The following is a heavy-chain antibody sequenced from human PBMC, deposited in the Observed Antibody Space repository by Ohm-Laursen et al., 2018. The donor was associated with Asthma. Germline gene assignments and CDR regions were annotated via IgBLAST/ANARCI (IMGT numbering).Heavy chain of an antibody. D-gene: IGHD4-17*01. Sequence: SLRLSCTASGFTFSNYGIHWVRQAPGKGLEWVAVISYDGSNKYYADSVKGRFTISRDNSKNTLYLQMNSLRADDTAVYYCAKPKDYGDLYYFDYWGQGTLVTVSS. CDR3: AKPKDYGDLYYFDY. CDR1: GFTFSNYG. J-gene: IGHJ4*02. CDR2: ISYDGSNK. V-gene: IGHV3-30*18.